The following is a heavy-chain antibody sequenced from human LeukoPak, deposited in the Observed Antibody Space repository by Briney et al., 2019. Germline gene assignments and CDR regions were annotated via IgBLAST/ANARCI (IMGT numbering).Heavy chain of an antibody. D-gene: IGHD6-19*01. CDR3: AREPYSSGWYFSYYFDY. CDR2: ISYDGSNK. V-gene: IGHV3-30-3*01. Sequence: PWGSLRLSCAASGFTFSNYAMHWVRQAPGKGLEWVAVISYDGSNKYYADSVKGRFTISRDNSKNTLYLQMNSLRAEDTAAYYCAREPYSSGWYFSYYFDYWGQGTLVTVSS. CDR1: GFTFSNYA. J-gene: IGHJ4*02.